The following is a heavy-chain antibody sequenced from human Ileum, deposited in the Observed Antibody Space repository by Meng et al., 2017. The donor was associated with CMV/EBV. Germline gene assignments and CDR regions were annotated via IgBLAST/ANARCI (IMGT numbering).Heavy chain of an antibody. CDR3: AGDGGFSDP. CDR1: GFTVSGNS. J-gene: IGHJ5*02. Sequence: GLVHVSASLTLSCAASGFTVSGNSMNWVRQAPGKGLEWVSLMYSSGSTKYADSVKGRFTISRDNSKNTLYLQMNSPRVEDTAVYYCAGDGGFSDPWGQGTLVTVSS. CDR2: MYSSGST. D-gene: IGHD3-16*01. V-gene: IGHV3-66*01.